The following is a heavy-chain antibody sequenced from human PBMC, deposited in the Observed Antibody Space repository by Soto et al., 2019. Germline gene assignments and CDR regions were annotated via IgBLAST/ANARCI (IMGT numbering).Heavy chain of an antibody. J-gene: IGHJ4*02. D-gene: IGHD4-4*01. V-gene: IGHV4-59*01. CDR1: GGSISSYY. Sequence: ASETLSLTCTVSGGSISSYYWSWIRQPPGKGLEWIGYIYYSGSTNYNPSLKSRVTISVDTSKNQFSLKLSSVTAADTAVYYCARVVKYSKSIDYWGQGTLVTVSS. CDR2: IYYSGST. CDR3: ARVVKYSKSIDY.